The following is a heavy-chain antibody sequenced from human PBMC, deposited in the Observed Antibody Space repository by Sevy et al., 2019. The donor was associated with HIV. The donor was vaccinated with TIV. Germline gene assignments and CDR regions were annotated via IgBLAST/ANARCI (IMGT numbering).Heavy chain of an antibody. V-gene: IGHV1-2*02. D-gene: IGHD3-16*01. CDR2: INPNSGGT. J-gene: IGHJ4*02. Sequence: ASVKVSCKASGYTFTGYYMHWVRQAPGQGLEWMGWINPNSGGTNYAKKFQGRVTMTRDTSISTAYMELSRLRSDDTAVYYCARGSSYDKRDPFDHWGQGTLVTVSS. CDR1: GYTFTGYY. CDR3: ARGSSYDKRDPFDH.